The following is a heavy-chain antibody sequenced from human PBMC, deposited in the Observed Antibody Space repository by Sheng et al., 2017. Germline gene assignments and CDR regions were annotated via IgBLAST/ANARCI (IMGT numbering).Heavy chain of an antibody. CDR1: GYTFTGYY. Sequence: QVQLVQSGAEVKKPGASVKVSCKASGYTFTGYYMYWVRQAPGQGLEWMGWINPNSGGTNYAQKFQGRVTMTRDTSISTAYMELSRLRSDDTAVYYCARDLRTAMLTGRYNCFDPWGQGTLVTVSS. V-gene: IGHV1-2*02. D-gene: IGHD5-18*01. CDR2: INPNSGGT. J-gene: IGHJ5*02. CDR3: ARDLRTAMLTGRYNCFDP.